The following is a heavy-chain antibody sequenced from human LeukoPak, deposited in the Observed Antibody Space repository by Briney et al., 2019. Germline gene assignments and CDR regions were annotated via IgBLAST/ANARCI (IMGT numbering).Heavy chain of an antibody. CDR2: ISTYNGNT. J-gene: IGHJ5*02. V-gene: IGHV1-18*01. CDR3: ARAAGNTWFDP. CDR1: GYTFTNYG. Sequence: GASVKASCKASGYTFTNYGISWVRQAPGQGLEWMGWISTYNGNTNYAQKFQGRVTMTTDTSTSTAYMELRSLRSDDTAVYYCARAAGNTWFDPWGQGTLVTVSS.